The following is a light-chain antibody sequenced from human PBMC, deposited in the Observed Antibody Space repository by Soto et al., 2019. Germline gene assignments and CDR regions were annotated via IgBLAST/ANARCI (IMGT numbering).Light chain of an antibody. V-gene: IGKV2-30*01. J-gene: IGKJ4*01. CDR1: QSLVYSDGNTY. CDR3: MQGTYWPRLT. CDR2: KVS. Sequence: DVVMTQSPLSLPVTLGQPASISCRSSQSLVYSDGNTYLNWFHQRPGQSPRRLIYKVSNRDSGVPDRFSGSGSGTDFPLKISGVEAEDVGVYYCMQGTYWPRLTFGGGTKVEIK.